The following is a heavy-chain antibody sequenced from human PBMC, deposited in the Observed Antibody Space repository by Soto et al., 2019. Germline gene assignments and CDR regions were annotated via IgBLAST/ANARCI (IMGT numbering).Heavy chain of an antibody. J-gene: IGHJ5*02. D-gene: IGHD3-10*01. CDR1: GGSISSGGYY. CDR3: ARWGGSGSPPRWFDP. CDR2: IYYSGST. Sequence: QVQLQESGPGLVKPSQTLSLTCTVSGGSISSGGYYWSWIRQHPGKGLEWIGYIYYSGSTYYNPSPKSRVTISVDTSKNQFALKLSSVTAADTAVYYCARWGGSGSPPRWFDPWGQGTLVTVSS. V-gene: IGHV4-31*03.